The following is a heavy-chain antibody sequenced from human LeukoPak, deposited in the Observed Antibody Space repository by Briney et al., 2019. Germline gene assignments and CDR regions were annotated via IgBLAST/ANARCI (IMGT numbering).Heavy chain of an antibody. CDR1: GFTFSSYS. V-gene: IGHV3-21*01. D-gene: IGHD3-3*01. Sequence: GGSLRLSCAASGFTFSSYSMNWVRQAPGKGLEWVSSISSSSSYIYYADSVKGRFTISRDNAKNSLYLQVNSLRAEDTAVYYCARDPPGYDFWSGYYTYYYYGMDVWGQGTTVTVSS. CDR3: ARDPPGYDFWSGYYTYYYYGMDV. J-gene: IGHJ6*02. CDR2: ISSSSSYI.